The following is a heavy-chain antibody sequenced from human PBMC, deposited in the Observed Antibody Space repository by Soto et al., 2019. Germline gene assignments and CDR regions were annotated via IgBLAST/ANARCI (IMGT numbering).Heavy chain of an antibody. CDR2: ISSSSSTI. D-gene: IGHD3-3*01. CDR3: ARGGFWSGYLDAFDI. Sequence: GGSLRLSCAASGFTFSSYSMNWVRQAPGKGLEWVSYISSSSSTIYCADSVKGRFTISRDNAKNSLYLQMNSLRAEDTAVYYCARGGFWSGYLDAFDIWGEGTMVTXSS. CDR1: GFTFSSYS. V-gene: IGHV3-48*01. J-gene: IGHJ3*02.